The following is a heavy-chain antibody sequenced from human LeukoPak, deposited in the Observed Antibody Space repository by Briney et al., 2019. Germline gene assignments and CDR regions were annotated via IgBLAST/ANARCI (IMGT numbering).Heavy chain of an antibody. CDR3: AKDGYSSSMDV. D-gene: IGHD6-13*01. Sequence: SETLSLTCTVSGGSISTYYWSWVRQPAWKGLEWIGRIFTSGITNYNPSLKSRVTVSVDTSKNQFSLKLNSVTAADTAVYYCAKDGYSSSMDVWGKGTTVTVSS. V-gene: IGHV4-4*07. CDR1: GGSISTYY. J-gene: IGHJ6*03. CDR2: IFTSGIT.